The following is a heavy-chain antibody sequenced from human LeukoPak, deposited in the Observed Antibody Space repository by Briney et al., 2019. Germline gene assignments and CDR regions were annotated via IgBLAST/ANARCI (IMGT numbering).Heavy chain of an antibody. CDR1: GFTFSSYW. D-gene: IGHD3-16*01. Sequence: PGGSLRLSCAASGFTFSSYWMNWVRQAPGKGLEWVSSISSSSSYIYYADSVKGRFTISRDNAKNSLYLQMNSLRAEDTVVYYCARGERSPVDYWGQGTLVTVSS. V-gene: IGHV3-21*01. CDR3: ARGERSPVDY. CDR2: ISSSSSYI. J-gene: IGHJ4*02.